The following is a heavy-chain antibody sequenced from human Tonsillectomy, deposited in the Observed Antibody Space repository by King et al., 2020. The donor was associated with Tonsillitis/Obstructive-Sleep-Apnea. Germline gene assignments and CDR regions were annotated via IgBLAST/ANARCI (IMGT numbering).Heavy chain of an antibody. D-gene: IGHD3-10*01. CDR3: AGGIPITIVRGVINADF. Sequence: VQLQQWGAGLLKPSETLSLTCAVYGGSFSKYYWNWIRQPPGKGLEWIGEMNHGGSTNYNPSLKSRVAISVDTSKNQFSLRLTSVTAADTAVYFCAGGIPITIVRGVINADFWGQGTLVTVSS. J-gene: IGHJ4*02. V-gene: IGHV4-34*01. CDR2: MNHGGST. CDR1: GGSFSKYY.